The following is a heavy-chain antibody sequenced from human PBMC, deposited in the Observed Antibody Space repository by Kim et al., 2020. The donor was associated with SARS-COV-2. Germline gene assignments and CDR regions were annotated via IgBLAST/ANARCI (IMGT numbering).Heavy chain of an antibody. CDR2: ISGSGGST. CDR1: GFTFSSYA. CDR3: AKSNIVVVVAARTYFDY. V-gene: IGHV3-23*01. J-gene: IGHJ4*02. Sequence: GGSLRLSCAASGFTFSSYAMSWVRQAPGKGLEWVSAISGSGGSTYYADSVKGRFTIPRDNSKNTLYLQMNSLRAEDTAVYYCAKSNIVVVVAARTYFDYWGQGTLVTVSS. D-gene: IGHD2-15*01.